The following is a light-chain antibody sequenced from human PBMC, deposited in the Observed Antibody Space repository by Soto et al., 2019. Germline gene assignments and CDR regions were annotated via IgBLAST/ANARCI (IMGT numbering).Light chain of an antibody. V-gene: IGKV3-11*01. CDR3: QQRGNWPPYT. CDR2: DAS. CDR1: QSVSSY. Sequence: EIVLTQSPATLSLSPGERATLSCRASQSVSSYLAWYQQKPGQAHRLLIYDASNRATGIPARFSGSGSWTDFTLTISSLEPEDFAVYYCQQRGNWPPYTFGQGTKLEIK. J-gene: IGKJ2*01.